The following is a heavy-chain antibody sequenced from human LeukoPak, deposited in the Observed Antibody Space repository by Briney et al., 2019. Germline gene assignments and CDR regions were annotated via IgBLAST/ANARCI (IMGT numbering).Heavy chain of an antibody. CDR1: GGSISSYY. J-gene: IGHJ4*02. CDR2: IYTSGST. D-gene: IGHD6-13*01. Sequence: SETLSLTCTVSGGSISSYYWSWIRQPAGKGLEWIRRIYTSGSTNYNPSLKSRVTMSVDTSKNQFSLKLSSVTAADTAVYYCARDKAAGIAAAGNFDYWGQGTLVTVSS. V-gene: IGHV4-4*07. CDR3: ARDKAAGIAAAGNFDY.